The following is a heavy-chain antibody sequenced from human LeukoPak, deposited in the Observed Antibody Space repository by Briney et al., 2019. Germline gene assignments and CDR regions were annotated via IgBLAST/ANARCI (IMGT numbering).Heavy chain of an antibody. V-gene: IGHV4-34*01. CDR1: AGSFSGYY. CDR3: ARGDDYGDYEAY. CDR2: INHSGST. Sequence: SETLSLTSAVYAGSFSGYYWSWISQPPGKGLEWIGEINHSGSTNYNPSLKSRVTISVDTSKNQFSLKLSSVTAADTAVYYCARGDDYGDYEAYWGQGTLVTVSS. D-gene: IGHD4-17*01. J-gene: IGHJ4*02.